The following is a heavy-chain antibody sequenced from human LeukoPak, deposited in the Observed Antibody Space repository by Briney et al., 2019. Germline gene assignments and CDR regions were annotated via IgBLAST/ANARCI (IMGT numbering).Heavy chain of an antibody. Sequence: GGSLRLSCAASGFTFSSYSMNWVRQAPGKGLEWVSYISSSSTTIQYADSVKGRFTVSRDSARNSLYLQMNGLTAEDTAIYYCARDLKGYGSSGGVDYWARDPWSPFPQ. D-gene: IGHD6-13*01. CDR1: GFTFSSYS. J-gene: IGHJ4*02. CDR3: ARDLKGYGSSGGVDY. V-gene: IGHV3-48*01. CDR2: ISSSSTTI.